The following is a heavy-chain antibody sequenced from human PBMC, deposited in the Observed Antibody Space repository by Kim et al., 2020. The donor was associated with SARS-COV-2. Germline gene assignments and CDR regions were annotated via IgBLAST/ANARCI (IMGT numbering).Heavy chain of an antibody. J-gene: IGHJ4*02. V-gene: IGHV3-23*01. CDR3: AKGGVVPAAPFDY. Sequence: YADSVKGRFTISRDNSTNTLYLQMNSLRAEDTAVYYCAKGGVVPAAPFDYWGQGTLVTVSS. D-gene: IGHD2-2*01.